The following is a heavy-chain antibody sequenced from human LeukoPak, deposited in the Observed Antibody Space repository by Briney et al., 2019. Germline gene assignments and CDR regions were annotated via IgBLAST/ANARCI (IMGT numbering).Heavy chain of an antibody. CDR2: IKQDGSEK. D-gene: IGHD3-22*01. Sequence: PGGSLRLSCAASGFTFSSYWMSWVRQAPGKGLEWVANIKQDGSEKYYVDSVKGRFTISRDNAKNSPYLQMNSLRAEDTAVYYCARDSASSYYYDSSEGFDYWGQGTLVTVSS. J-gene: IGHJ4*02. CDR3: ARDSASSYYYDSSEGFDY. CDR1: GFTFSSYW. V-gene: IGHV3-7*01.